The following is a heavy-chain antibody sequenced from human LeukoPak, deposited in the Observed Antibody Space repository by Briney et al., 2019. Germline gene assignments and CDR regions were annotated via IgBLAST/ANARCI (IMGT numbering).Heavy chain of an antibody. J-gene: IGHJ4*02. D-gene: IGHD3-10*01. CDR1: GGSLSSYY. V-gene: IGHV4-59*08. CDR2: IYYSGRT. CDR3: ARLISGVGYFDY. Sequence: SETLSLTCTVSGGSLSSYYWSWIRQPPGKGLEWIGYIYYSGRTNYNPSLKSRVTISVDTSKNQFSLKLTSVIAADTAVYYCARLISGVGYFDYWGQGILVTVSS.